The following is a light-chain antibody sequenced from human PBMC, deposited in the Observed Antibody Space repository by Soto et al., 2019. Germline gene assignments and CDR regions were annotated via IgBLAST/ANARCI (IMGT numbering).Light chain of an antibody. Sequence: LAQPASVSGSPGQSITISCTGSSSDVGAYHFVSWYQHHPGKAPKLILYEVTARPSGVSSRFSGSKSGNTASLTISGLQADDEANYYCSSYTSSNTPYVFGTGTKVTVL. CDR3: SSYTSSNTPYV. V-gene: IGLV2-14*01. CDR1: SSDVGAYHF. J-gene: IGLJ1*01. CDR2: EVT.